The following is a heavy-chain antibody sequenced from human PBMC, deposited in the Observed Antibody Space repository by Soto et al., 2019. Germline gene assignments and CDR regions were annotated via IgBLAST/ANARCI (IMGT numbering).Heavy chain of an antibody. D-gene: IGHD6-13*01. V-gene: IGHV3-33*01. CDR2: IGFDGNND. J-gene: IGHJ4*02. CDR3: AREIGYSSTWPSY. Sequence: GGSLRLSCVASGFSLSSYGMHWVRQAPGKGLEWVAVIGFDGNNDYYADSVKGRFTVSRDNSRNTLFLQMNSLRVEDTAVYYCAREIGYSSTWPSYWGQGTLVTVS. CDR1: GFSLSSYG.